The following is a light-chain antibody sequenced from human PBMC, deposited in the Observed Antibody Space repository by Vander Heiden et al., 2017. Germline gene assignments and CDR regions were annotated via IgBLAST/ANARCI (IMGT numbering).Light chain of an antibody. Sequence: DVVVTQSPLSLPVTLGQPASISCRSSQSLVYSDGNTYLNWFHQRPGQSPRRLIYKVSDRDSGVPDRFSGSVSGTDFTLKISGVEAEDVGVYYCMQGTHWPYTFGQGTKLEIK. CDR3: MQGTHWPYT. CDR1: QSLVYSDGNTY. V-gene: IGKV2-30*01. J-gene: IGKJ2*01. CDR2: KVS.